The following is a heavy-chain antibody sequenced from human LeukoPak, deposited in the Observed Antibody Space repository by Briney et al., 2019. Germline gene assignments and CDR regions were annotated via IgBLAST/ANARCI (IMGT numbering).Heavy chain of an antibody. CDR1: GYTLTSSY. CDR3: ARDRQEYQLLSDYYGMDV. Sequence: ASVKASCKASGYTLTSSYMHSVRQAPGQGLGWMGRINPSGGSTSYAQKLQGRVTMTRDTSTSTVYMELSSLRSEDTAVYYCARDRQEYQLLSDYYGMDVWGKGTTVTVSS. V-gene: IGHV1-46*01. D-gene: IGHD2-2*01. CDR2: INPSGGST. J-gene: IGHJ6*04.